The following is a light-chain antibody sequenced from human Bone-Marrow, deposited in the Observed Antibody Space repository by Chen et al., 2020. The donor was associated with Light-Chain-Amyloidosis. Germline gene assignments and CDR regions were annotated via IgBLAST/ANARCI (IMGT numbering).Light chain of an antibody. V-gene: IGLV3-25*03. CDR1: DLPTKY. Sequence: SYELTHPPSVSGSSGQTARITCSGDDLPTKYAYWYQQKPGQAPVLVIHRYTERPSGISERFSGSSSGTTATLTISGVQAEDEADYHCQSADSSGTYEVIFGGGTKLTVL. CDR3: QSADSSGTYEVI. J-gene: IGLJ2*01. CDR2: RYT.